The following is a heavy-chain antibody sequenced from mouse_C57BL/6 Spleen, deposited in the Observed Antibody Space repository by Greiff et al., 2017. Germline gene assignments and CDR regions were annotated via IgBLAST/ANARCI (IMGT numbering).Heavy chain of an antibody. CDR3: ARDDDYGLYFDV. Sequence: EVKVVESEGGLVQPGSSMKLSCTASGFTFSDYYMAWVRQVPEKGLEWVANINYDGSSTYYLDSLKSRFIISRDNAKNILYLQMSSLKSEDTATYYCARDDDYGLYFDVWGTGTTVTVSS. CDR2: INYDGSST. CDR1: GFTFSDYY. J-gene: IGHJ1*03. D-gene: IGHD2-4*01. V-gene: IGHV5-16*01.